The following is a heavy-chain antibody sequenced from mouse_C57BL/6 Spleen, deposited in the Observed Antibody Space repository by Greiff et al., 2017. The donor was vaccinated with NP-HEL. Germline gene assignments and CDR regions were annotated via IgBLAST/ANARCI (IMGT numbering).Heavy chain of an antibody. CDR2: IYPRSGNT. CDR1: GYTFTSYG. V-gene: IGHV1-81*01. CDR3: ARVGHDGYYVGWFAY. D-gene: IGHD2-3*01. Sequence: QVHVKQSGAELARPGASVKLSCKASGYTFTSYGISWVKQRTGQGLEWIGEIYPRSGNTYYNEKFKGKATLTADKSSSTAYMELRSLTSEDSAVYFCARVGHDGYYVGWFAYWGQGTLVTVSA. J-gene: IGHJ3*01.